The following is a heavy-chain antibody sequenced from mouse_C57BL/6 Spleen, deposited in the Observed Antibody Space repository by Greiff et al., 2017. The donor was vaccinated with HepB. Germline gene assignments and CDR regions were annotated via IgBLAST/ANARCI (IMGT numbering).Heavy chain of an antibody. J-gene: IGHJ2*01. CDR2: INPSTGGT. D-gene: IGHD3-3*01. CDR3: ARWGPHYFDY. Sequence: VQLKESGPELVKPGASVKISCKASGYSFTGYYMNWVKQSPEKSLEWIGEINPSTGGTTYNQKFKAKATLTVDKSSSTAYMQLKSLTSEDSAVYYCARWGPHYFDYWGQGTTLTVSS. V-gene: IGHV1-42*01. CDR1: GYSFTGYY.